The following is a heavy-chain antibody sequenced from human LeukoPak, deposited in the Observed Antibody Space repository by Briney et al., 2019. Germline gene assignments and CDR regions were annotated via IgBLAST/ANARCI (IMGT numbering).Heavy chain of an antibody. D-gene: IGHD3-22*01. J-gene: IGHJ4*02. CDR2: IKRKTDGGTA. Sequence: GGSLRLSCAVSGFPFSDVWMSWVRQAPGKGLEWVGRIKRKTDGGTADYAAPVKGRFTFSRDDSKNTLYLQMNSLKTEDTAMYYCTTDWYYYDSSGYYPIFWGQGTLVTVSS. V-gene: IGHV3-15*01. CDR1: GFPFSDVW. CDR3: TTDWYYYDSSGYYPIF.